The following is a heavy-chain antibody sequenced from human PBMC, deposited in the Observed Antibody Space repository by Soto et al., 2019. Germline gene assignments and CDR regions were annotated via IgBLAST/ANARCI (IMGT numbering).Heavy chain of an antibody. CDR2: INHSGST. D-gene: IGHD6-19*01. CDR3: ARARRKTYSSGWYSYYYGMDV. Sequence: SETLSLTCAVYGGSFSGYYWSWIRQPPGKGLEWIGEINHSGSTNYNPSLKSRVTISVDTSKNQFSLKLSSVTAADTAVYYCARARRKTYSSGWYSYYYGMDVWGQGPRSPSP. CDR1: GGSFSGYY. J-gene: IGHJ6*02. V-gene: IGHV4-34*01.